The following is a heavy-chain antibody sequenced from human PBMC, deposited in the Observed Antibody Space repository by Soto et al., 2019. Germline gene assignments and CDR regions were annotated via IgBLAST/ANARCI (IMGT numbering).Heavy chain of an antibody. V-gene: IGHV1-18*01. J-gene: IGHJ4*02. Sequence: QVQLVQSGAEVTKPGASVKVYCKASGYPFGGYAIGWVRQAPGQGLEWMGWVSAHTGDSGYAQRFQGRVTLTTETSTSTAYMELRGLRSDDTAVYYCARPSTSYGDYGWSLAYWGQGTLVTVSS. CDR2: VSAHTGDS. CDR1: GYPFGGYA. CDR3: ARPSTSYGDYGWSLAY. D-gene: IGHD4-17*01.